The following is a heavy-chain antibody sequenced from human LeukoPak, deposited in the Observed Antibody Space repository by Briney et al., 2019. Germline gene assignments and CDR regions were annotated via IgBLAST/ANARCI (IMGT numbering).Heavy chain of an antibody. J-gene: IGHJ4*02. Sequence: GGSLRLSCAASGFTFSNYAMSWVRQAPAGGLEWVSSLRGDGETFYTDSVKGRFTLSRDDSRNTVYLQLNNLRVEDTAVYYCAKASWVSNVDAVLWGQGTLVTVSS. CDR2: LRGDGET. CDR1: GFTFSNYA. D-gene: IGHD1-1*01. V-gene: IGHV3-23*01. CDR3: AKASWVSNVDAVL.